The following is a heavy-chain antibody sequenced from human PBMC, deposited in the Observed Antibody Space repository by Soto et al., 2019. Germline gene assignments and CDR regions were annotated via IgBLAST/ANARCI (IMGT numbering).Heavy chain of an antibody. J-gene: IGHJ6*02. V-gene: IGHV3-7*03. Sequence: GGSLRLSCAASGFTFSTFWMSWVRQAPGKGLEWVANIKQDGDEQYYVDSVKGRFTVSRDNAKNSLFLQMNSLRAEDTAVYYCARGSRGAVAATLYYYGMDVWGQGTTVTVSS. D-gene: IGHD6-19*01. CDR2: IKQDGDEQ. CDR3: ARGSRGAVAATLYYYGMDV. CDR1: GFTFSTFW.